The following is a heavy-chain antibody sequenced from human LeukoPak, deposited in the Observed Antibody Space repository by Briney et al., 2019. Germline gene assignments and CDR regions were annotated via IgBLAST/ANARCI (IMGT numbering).Heavy chain of an antibody. CDR2: IIPIFGTA. D-gene: IGHD5-12*01. CDR1: GGTFSSYA. V-gene: IGHV1-69*13. CDR3: ARDLVSDSGYGYYYYMDV. Sequence: ASVKVSCKASGGTFSSYAISWVRQAPGQGLEWMGGIIPIFGTANYAQKFQGRVTITADESTSTAYMELSSLRSEDTAVSYCARDLVSDSGYGYYYYMDVWGKGTTVTVSS. J-gene: IGHJ6*03.